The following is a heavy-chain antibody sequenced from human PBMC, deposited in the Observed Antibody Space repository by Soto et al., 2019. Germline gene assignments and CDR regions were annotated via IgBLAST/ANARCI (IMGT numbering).Heavy chain of an antibody. CDR1: GFTFSSYA. Sequence: QVQLVESGGGVVQPGRSLRLSCAASGFTFSSYAMHWVRQAPGKGLEWVAVISYDGSNKYYADSVKGRFTISRDNSKNTLYLQMNSLRAEDTAVYYCARDHGYYYGMDVWGQGTTVTVSS. CDR3: ARDHGYYYGMDV. J-gene: IGHJ6*02. V-gene: IGHV3-30-3*01. CDR2: ISYDGSNK.